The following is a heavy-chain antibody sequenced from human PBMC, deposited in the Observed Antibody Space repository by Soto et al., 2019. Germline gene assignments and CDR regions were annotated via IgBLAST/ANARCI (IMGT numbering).Heavy chain of an antibody. J-gene: IGHJ6*03. Sequence: EVQLVESEGGLVQPGRSLRLSCAASGFTFDDYAMHWVRQAPGKGLEWVSGISWNSGSIGYADSVKGRFTISRDNAKNSLYLQMNSLRAEDTALYYCAKDKGDYTWGSYRPSDYYYYMDVWGKGTTVTVSS. V-gene: IGHV3-9*01. D-gene: IGHD3-16*02. CDR2: ISWNSGSI. CDR1: GFTFDDYA. CDR3: AKDKGDYTWGSYRPSDYYYYMDV.